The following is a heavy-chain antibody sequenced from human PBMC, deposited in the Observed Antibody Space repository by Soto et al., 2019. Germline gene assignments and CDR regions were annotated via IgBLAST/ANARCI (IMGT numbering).Heavy chain of an antibody. CDR1: GYTFTDYG. CDR2: ISGYYSNT. D-gene: IGHD3-16*01. J-gene: IGHJ6*02. Sequence: GASVKVSCKASGYTFTDYGVSWVRQAPGQGLEWMGWISGYYSNTNYAQKLQGRVTMTTDTSTSTAYMELRSLRSDDTAVYYCARLRMRAMDVWGQGTTVTAP. V-gene: IGHV1-18*01. CDR3: ARLRMRAMDV.